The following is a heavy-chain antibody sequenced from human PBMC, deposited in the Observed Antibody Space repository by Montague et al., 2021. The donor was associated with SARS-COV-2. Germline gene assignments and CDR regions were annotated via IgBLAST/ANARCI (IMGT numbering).Heavy chain of an antibody. CDR3: ARVGRQQLVRLSGMDV. D-gene: IGHD6-13*01. J-gene: IGHJ6*02. V-gene: IGHV4-39*07. Sequence: SETLSLTCTASGGSISSSSYYWGWIRQPPGKGLEWIESIYYSGXTXYXXXXKXRVTISVDTSKNQFSLKLSSVTAADTAVYYCARVGRQQLVRLSGMDVWGQGTTVTVSS. CDR2: IYYSGXT. CDR1: GGSISSSSYY.